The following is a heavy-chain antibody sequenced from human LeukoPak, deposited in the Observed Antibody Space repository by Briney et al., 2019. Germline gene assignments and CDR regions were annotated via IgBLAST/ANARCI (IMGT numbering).Heavy chain of an antibody. CDR3: ARATGYYDILTGYYIS. J-gene: IGHJ4*02. CDR2: INPNSGGT. D-gene: IGHD3-9*01. V-gene: IGHV1-2*02. Sequence: ASVKVSCKASGYTFTGYYMHWVRQAPGQGLEWMGWINPNSGGTNYAQKFQGRVTMTRDTSISTAYMELSRLRSDDTAVYYCARATGYYDILTGYYISWGQGTLVTVSS. CDR1: GYTFTGYY.